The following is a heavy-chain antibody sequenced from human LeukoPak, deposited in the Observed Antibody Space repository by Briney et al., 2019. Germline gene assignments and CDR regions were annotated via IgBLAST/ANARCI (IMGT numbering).Heavy chain of an antibody. Sequence: SSVKVSCKASGGTFSSYTISWVRQAPGQGLEWMGRIIPILGIANYAQKFQGRVTVTADKSTSTAYMELSCLRSEDTAMYYCARYDRTASFDPWGQGTLVTVSS. CDR3: ARYDRTASFDP. D-gene: IGHD3-3*01. CDR1: GGTFSSYT. J-gene: IGHJ5*02. CDR2: IIPILGIA. V-gene: IGHV1-69*02.